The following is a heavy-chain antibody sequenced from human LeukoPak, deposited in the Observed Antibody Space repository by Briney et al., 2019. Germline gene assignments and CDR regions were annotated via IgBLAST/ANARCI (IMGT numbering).Heavy chain of an antibody. CDR3: ARGGTAFDI. Sequence: SQTLSLTCAVSGGSVSSGHSSWNWFRQPPGKGLEWIGYIYHSGSTYYNPSLKSRVAISVDRSKNQFSLKLRSVTAADTALYYCARGGTAFDIWGQGTMVTVSS. J-gene: IGHJ3*02. CDR1: GGSVSSGHSS. D-gene: IGHD1-26*01. CDR2: IYHSGST. V-gene: IGHV4-30-2*01.